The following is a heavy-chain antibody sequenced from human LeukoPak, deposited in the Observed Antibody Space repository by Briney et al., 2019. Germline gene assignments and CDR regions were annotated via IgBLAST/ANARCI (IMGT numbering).Heavy chain of an antibody. Sequence: PGRSLRLSCAASGFTFNSYGMHWVRQAPGKGLEWVAVIWYDGSNKYFADPVRGRFTISRDNSKNTLYLQMNSLRAEDTAVYYCARDEVASTFYYFDYWGQGTLVTVSS. CDR3: ARDEVASTFYYFDY. CDR2: IWYDGSNK. J-gene: IGHJ4*02. D-gene: IGHD6-19*01. V-gene: IGHV3-33*01. CDR1: GFTFNSYG.